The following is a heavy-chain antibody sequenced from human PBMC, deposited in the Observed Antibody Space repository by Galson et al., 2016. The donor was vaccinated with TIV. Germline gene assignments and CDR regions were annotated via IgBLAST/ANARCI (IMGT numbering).Heavy chain of an antibody. D-gene: IGHD5-24*01. J-gene: IGHJ6*03. Sequence: SLRLSCAASGFSTTNYGMTWVRQPPGKGLEWVADIKQDGSEKYYVESVKGRFFISRDNAKNFLYLQMNSLRADDTAVYYCSRDPAPNSYSYYMDVWGNGTMVTGSS. CDR1: GFSTTNYG. V-gene: IGHV3-7*01. CDR2: IKQDGSEK. CDR3: SRDPAPNSYSYYMDV.